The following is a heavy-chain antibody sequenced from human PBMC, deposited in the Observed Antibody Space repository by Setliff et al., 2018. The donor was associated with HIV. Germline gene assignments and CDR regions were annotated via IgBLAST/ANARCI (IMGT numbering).Heavy chain of an antibody. CDR3: ARGALLAVFDFDH. Sequence: ASVKVSCKASGYTFTTYSIHWVRQAPGQSLEWMGWINVGKGDTKYSQELQGRITLTTDTSANTAYMELSSLRSDDTAVYFCARGALLAVFDFDHWGHGTLVTVS. CDR1: GYTFTTYS. D-gene: IGHD3-10*01. CDR2: INVGKGDT. V-gene: IGHV1-3*01. J-gene: IGHJ4*01.